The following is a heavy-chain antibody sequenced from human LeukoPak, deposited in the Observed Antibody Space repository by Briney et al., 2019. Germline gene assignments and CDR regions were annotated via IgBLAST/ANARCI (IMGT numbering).Heavy chain of an antibody. V-gene: IGHV3-48*03. D-gene: IGHD2/OR15-2a*01. J-gene: IGHJ4*02. CDR3: AKDSAKKYDDY. CDR1: GFTFSSYE. Sequence: GGSLRLSCAASGFTFSSYEMNWVRQAPGKGLEWVSYISSSGSTIYYADSVKGRFTISRDNSKNTLYLQMNGLIAEDTAVYYCAKDSAKKYDDYWGQGTLVTVSS. CDR2: ISSSGSTI.